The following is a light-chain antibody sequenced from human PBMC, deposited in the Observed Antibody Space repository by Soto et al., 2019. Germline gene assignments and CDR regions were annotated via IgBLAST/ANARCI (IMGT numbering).Light chain of an antibody. CDR3: SSCATAFFYV. CDR1: SSDIGAFNY. CDR2: GVT. Sequence: QSALTQPASVSGSPGQSITISCTGSSSDIGAFNYVAWYQQHPGKAPKLIIHGVTNRPSGVSSRFSGSKSDYTASLTISGLQAEDEADYYCSSCATAFFYVFGTGTKVTVL. J-gene: IGLJ1*01. V-gene: IGLV2-14*01.